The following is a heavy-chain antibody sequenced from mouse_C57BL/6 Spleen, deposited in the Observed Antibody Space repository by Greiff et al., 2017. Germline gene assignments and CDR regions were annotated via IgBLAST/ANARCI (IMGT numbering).Heavy chain of an antibody. V-gene: IGHV5-17*01. CDR1: GFTFSDYG. CDR3: ARGSNFFAY. CDR2: ISSGSSTI. D-gene: IGHD2-5*01. Sequence: EVMLVESGGGLVKPGGSLKLSCAASGFTFSDYGMRWVRQAPEKGLEWVAYISSGSSTIYYADTVKGRFTISRDNAKNTLFLQMTSLRSEDTAMYYCARGSNFFAYWGQGTLVTVSA. J-gene: IGHJ3*01.